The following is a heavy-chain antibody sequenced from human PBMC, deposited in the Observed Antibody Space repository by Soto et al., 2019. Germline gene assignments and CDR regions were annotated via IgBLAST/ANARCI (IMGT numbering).Heavy chain of an antibody. V-gene: IGHV4-39*01. CDR3: ARLGYCTNGVCFISHYFDY. Sequence: PSETLSLTCTVSGSSISSSSYYWGWIRQPPGKGLEWIGSIYYSGSTYYNPSLKSRVTISVDTSKNQFSLKLSSVTAADTAVYYCARLGYCTNGVCFISHYFDYWGQGTLVTVSS. CDR1: GSSISSSSYY. D-gene: IGHD2-8*01. J-gene: IGHJ4*02. CDR2: IYYSGST.